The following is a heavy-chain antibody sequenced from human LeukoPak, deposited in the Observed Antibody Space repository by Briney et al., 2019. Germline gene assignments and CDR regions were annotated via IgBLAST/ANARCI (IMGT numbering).Heavy chain of an antibody. CDR1: GFTFRNYW. J-gene: IGHJ4*02. V-gene: IGHV3-7*01. CDR2: IKQDGSEK. Sequence: GGSLRLSCAASGFTFRNYWMGWVRQAPGKGLEWVANIKQDGSEKYYVASVTGRFSISRDNAQNSLYLQMNSLRAEDTAVYYCARWATSFDLWGQGTLVTVSS. CDR3: ARWATSFDL.